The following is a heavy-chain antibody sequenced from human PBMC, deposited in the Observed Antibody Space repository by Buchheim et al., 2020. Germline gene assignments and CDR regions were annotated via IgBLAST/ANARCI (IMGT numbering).Heavy chain of an antibody. D-gene: IGHD3-22*01. Sequence: EVQLVESGGGLVQPGGSLRLSCAASGFTVSSNYMSWVRQAPGKGLEWVSVIYSGGSTYYADSVKGRFTISSDNSKNTLYLQMNSLRAEDTAVYYCASPNPDYYYDSSGYYLDYWGQGTL. CDR3: ASPNPDYYYDSSGYYLDY. CDR1: GFTVSSNY. CDR2: IYSGGST. J-gene: IGHJ4*02. V-gene: IGHV3-66*01.